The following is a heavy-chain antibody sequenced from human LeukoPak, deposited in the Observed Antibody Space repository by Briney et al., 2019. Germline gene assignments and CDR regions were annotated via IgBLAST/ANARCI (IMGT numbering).Heavy chain of an antibody. CDR3: ARDRGFGEPHDY. D-gene: IGHD3-10*01. V-gene: IGHV3-21*01. Sequence: PGGSLRLSCAASGFTFSSYSMNWVRQAPGKGLEWVSSISSSSSYIYYADSVKGRFTISRDNAKNSLHLQMNSLRAEDTAVYYCARDRGFGEPHDYWGQGTLVTVSS. J-gene: IGHJ4*02. CDR1: GFTFSSYS. CDR2: ISSSSSYI.